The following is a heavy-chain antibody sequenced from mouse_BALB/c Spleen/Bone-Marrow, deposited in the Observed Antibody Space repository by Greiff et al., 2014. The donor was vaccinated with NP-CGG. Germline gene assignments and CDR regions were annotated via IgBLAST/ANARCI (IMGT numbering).Heavy chain of an antibody. CDR3: ARGYYGSSLVY. CDR2: INPSTGYT. CDR1: GYTFTSYW. Sequence: VQLVESGAELAKPGASVKMSCKASGYTFTSYWMHWVKQRPGQGLEWIRYINPSTGYTEYNQKFKDKATLTADKSSSTAYMQLSSLTSEDSAVYYCARGYYGSSLVYWGQGTLVTVSA. J-gene: IGHJ3*01. V-gene: IGHV1-7*01. D-gene: IGHD1-1*01.